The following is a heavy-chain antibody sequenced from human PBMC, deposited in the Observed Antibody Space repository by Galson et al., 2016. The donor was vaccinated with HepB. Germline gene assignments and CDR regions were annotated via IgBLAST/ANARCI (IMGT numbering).Heavy chain of an antibody. V-gene: IGHV6-1*01. J-gene: IGHJ3*02. CDR2: TYHRSKWYN. CDR1: GDSVSSNSAT. CDR3: ASQPGSRFGAFDI. Sequence: CAISGDSVSSNSATWNWIRQSPSRGLEWLGGTYHRSKWYNDYAVSVKSRITINVDTSKNQFSLHLNSVTPEDTAVYYCASQPGSRFGAFDIWGQGTMVTVAS. D-gene: IGHD3-3*01.